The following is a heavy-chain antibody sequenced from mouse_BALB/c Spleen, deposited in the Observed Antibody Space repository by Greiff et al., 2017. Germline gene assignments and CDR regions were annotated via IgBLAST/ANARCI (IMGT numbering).Heavy chain of an antibody. CDR2: ISYDGSN. J-gene: IGHJ2*01. Sequence: EVQVVESGPGLVKPSQSLSLTCSVTGYSITSGYYWNWIRQFPGNKLEWMGYISYDGSNNYNPSLKNRISITRDTSKNQFFLKLNSVTTEDTATYYCAALLLRPYYFDYWGQGTTLTVSS. V-gene: IGHV3-6*02. D-gene: IGHD1-1*01. CDR3: AALLLRPYYFDY. CDR1: GYSITSGYY.